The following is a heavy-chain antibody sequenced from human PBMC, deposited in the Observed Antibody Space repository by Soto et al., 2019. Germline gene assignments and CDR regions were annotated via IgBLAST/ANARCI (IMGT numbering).Heavy chain of an antibody. V-gene: IGHV1-69*08. Sequence: QVQLVQSGAEVKKPGSSVKVSCKASGGTFSSYTISWVRQAPGQGLEWMGRIIPILGIANYAQKFQGRVTITADKSTSTAYMELSSLRSADTAVYYCAREWPTGPLACDIWGQGTMVTVSS. CDR2: IIPILGIA. J-gene: IGHJ3*02. CDR3: AREWPTGPLACDI. D-gene: IGHD3-9*01. CDR1: GGTFSSYT.